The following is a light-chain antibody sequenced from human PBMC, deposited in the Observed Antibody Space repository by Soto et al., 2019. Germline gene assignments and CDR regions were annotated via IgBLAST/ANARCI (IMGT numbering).Light chain of an antibody. Sequence: DIQMTQSTSSLSASVGDRVTITCRASQGISSYLAWYQQKPGKAPKLLIYAASTLQSGVPSRFSGSGYGTDFNLTISSLQTEDFATYYCQQLNSYPLTFGGGTKVDIK. V-gene: IGKV1-9*01. CDR1: QGISSY. J-gene: IGKJ4*01. CDR2: AAS. CDR3: QQLNSYPLT.